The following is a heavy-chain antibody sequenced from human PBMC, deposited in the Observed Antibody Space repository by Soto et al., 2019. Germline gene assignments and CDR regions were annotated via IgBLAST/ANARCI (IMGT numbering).Heavy chain of an antibody. Sequence: QVQLVQSGAEVKKPGSSVKVSCKASGGTFSSYTISWVRQAPGQGLEWMGRIIPILGIANYAQKFQGRVTITADKSTGTAYIELSSLRSEDTGVYYCASTTGTAHVYYWGQGPLVTVSS. CDR1: GGTFSSYT. J-gene: IGHJ4*02. V-gene: IGHV1-69*02. CDR2: IIPILGIA. CDR3: ASTTGTAHVYY. D-gene: IGHD1-1*01.